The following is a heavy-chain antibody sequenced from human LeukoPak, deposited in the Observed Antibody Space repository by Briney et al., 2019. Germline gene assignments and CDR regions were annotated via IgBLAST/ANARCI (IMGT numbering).Heavy chain of an antibody. CDR3: ANFSNWYWMY. J-gene: IGHJ4*02. V-gene: IGHV4-59*08. CDR1: GGSIITTYY. Sequence: PSETLSLTCTASGGSIITTYYWSWIRQPPGKGLEGIGYIYYTGSTNYNPSLKSRVTISLDTSKNQFSLKLNSVTAADTAMYYCANFSNWYWMYWGQGTLVTVSS. CDR2: IYYTGST. D-gene: IGHD4-11*01.